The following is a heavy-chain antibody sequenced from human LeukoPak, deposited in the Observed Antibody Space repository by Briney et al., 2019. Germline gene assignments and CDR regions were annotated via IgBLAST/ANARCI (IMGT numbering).Heavy chain of an antibody. Sequence: PGGSLRLSCAASGFTFSSYAMSWVRQAPGKGLEWVSAISGSGGSTYYADYVKGRFTISKDNSKNTLYLQMNSLRAEDTAVYYCAKPVLMWFGESPGYWGQGTLVTVSS. CDR3: AKPVLMWFGESPGY. V-gene: IGHV3-23*01. CDR2: ISGSGGST. J-gene: IGHJ4*02. CDR1: GFTFSSYA. D-gene: IGHD3-10*01.